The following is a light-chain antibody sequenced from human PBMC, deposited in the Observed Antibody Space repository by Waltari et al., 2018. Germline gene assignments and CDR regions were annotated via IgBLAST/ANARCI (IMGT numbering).Light chain of an antibody. J-gene: IGKJ3*01. CDR2: DTS. CDR1: QSISTF. CDR3: QQSYSSPFT. Sequence: DIQMTQSPSSLSASVGDRVTITCRASQSISTFLIWYQQRPGKAPKLLIYDTSTLQSGVPSRFSGSGSGTDFTLTVSSLQPEDFATYFCQQSYSSPFTFGPGTKVDIK. V-gene: IGKV1-39*01.